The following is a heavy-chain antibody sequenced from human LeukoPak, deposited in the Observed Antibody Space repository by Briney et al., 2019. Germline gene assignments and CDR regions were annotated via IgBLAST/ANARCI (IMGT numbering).Heavy chain of an antibody. D-gene: IGHD3-22*01. V-gene: IGHV4-61*01. CDR2: IYYSGST. J-gene: IGHJ4*02. Sequence: SETLSLTCTVSGGSVSSGSYYWSWIRRPPGKGLEWIGHIYYSGSTNYNPSLKSRVTISVDTSKNQFSLKLSSVTAADTAVYYCAREYYYDSSPHFDYWGQGTLVTVSS. CDR1: GGSVSSGSYY. CDR3: AREYYYDSSPHFDY.